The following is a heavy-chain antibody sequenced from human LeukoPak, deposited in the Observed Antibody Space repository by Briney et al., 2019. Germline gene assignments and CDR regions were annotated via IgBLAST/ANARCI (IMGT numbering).Heavy chain of an antibody. CDR2: ISGSGGST. CDR1: WFTLSRHA. D-gene: IGHD2-15*01. CDR3: AKAVVVVAATFFAY. J-gene: IGHJ4*02. V-gene: IGHV3-23*01. Sequence: GGALRVSWAGSWFTLSRHAMSLGRQAPGEGLGWDSAISGSGGSTYYADSVTSRFTISRDNSTTALSLQMNRLRAAETAVYYCAKAVVVVAATFFAYWGQGWLVTVSS.